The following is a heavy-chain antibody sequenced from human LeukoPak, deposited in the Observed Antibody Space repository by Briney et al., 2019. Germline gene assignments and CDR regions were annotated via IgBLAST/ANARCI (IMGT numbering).Heavy chain of an antibody. CDR1: GGSVSSGLDY. V-gene: IGHV4-61*01. J-gene: IGHJ5*02. Sequence: SETLSLTCTVSGGSVSSGLDYWNWIRQPPGKGLEWIGYIYYRGSTDYNPSLKSRVTMSVDTSKNQFSLKLRSVTAADTAVYYCARDSHFCSGISCDLGWFDPWGQGTLVTVSS. CDR2: IYYRGST. CDR3: ARDSHFCSGISCDLGWFDP. D-gene: IGHD2-2*01.